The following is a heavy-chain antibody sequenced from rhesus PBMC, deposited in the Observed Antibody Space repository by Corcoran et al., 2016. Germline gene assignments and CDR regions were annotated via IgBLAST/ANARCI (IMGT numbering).Heavy chain of an antibody. D-gene: IGHD5-42*01. J-gene: IGHJ4*01. V-gene: IGHV3-11*01. Sequence: EVQLAESGGGLAQPGGSLRLSCAASGFTVSSHWMRWVRKGPGKGLEWLSDIYCSTMYYGDSEKGQFTVSRDNAKISLYLQMISLGAKDTAVYYCTREGLQRFFDYWGQGVLVTVSS. CDR1: GFTVSSHW. CDR3: TREGLQRFFDY. CDR2: IYCSTM.